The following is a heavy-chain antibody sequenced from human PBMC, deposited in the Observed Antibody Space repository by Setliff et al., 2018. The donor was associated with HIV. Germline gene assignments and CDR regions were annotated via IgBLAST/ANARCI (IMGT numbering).Heavy chain of an antibody. CDR1: GFTFSHSW. D-gene: IGHD6-25*01. CDR3: VKGGGSGWPFDY. CDR2: INQDGSEK. V-gene: IGHV3-7*03. Sequence: GSLRLSCAASGFTFSHSWMSWVRQAPGKGLEWVANINQDGSEKNYVDSVKGRFTISRDNAKNSLYLQMNSLRVEDTALYHCVKGGGSGWPFDYWGQGAPVTVSS. J-gene: IGHJ4*02.